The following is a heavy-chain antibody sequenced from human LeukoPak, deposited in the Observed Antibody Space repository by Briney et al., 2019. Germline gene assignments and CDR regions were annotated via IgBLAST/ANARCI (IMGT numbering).Heavy chain of an antibody. CDR1: GFTFSSYG. J-gene: IGHJ4*02. CDR3: ARDRGYSSSWYYFDY. D-gene: IGHD6-13*01. CDR2: ISYDGSNK. Sequence: GGSLRLSCAASGFTFSSYGMHWVRQAPGKGLEWVAFISYDGSNKYYADSVKGRFTISRDISDNLLYLQMHSLRAEDTAVYHCARDRGYSSSWYYFDYWGQGTLVTVSS. V-gene: IGHV3-30*19.